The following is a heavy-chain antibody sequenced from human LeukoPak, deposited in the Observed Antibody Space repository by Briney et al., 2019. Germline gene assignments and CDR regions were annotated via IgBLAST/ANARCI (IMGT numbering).Heavy chain of an antibody. CDR2: IYYSGST. Sequence: SETLSLTCTVSGGSISSTSYYWGWIRQPPGKGLEWIGNIYYSGSTNYNPSLKSRVTISVDTSKNQFSLKLSSVTAADTAVYYCARAYSSSWRTTNYWYFDLWGRGTLVTVSS. J-gene: IGHJ2*01. CDR1: GGSISSTSYY. CDR3: ARAYSSSWRTTNYWYFDL. D-gene: IGHD6-13*01. V-gene: IGHV4-39*07.